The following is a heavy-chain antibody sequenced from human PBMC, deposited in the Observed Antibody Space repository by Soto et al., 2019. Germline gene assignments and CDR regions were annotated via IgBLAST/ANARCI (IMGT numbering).Heavy chain of an antibody. Sequence: QVQLVQSGDEVRKPGSSVKVSCKASGYIFVNYGIAWMRQAPGQGLEWMGWISPYSGNTHYVSKVQGRLTMTTDTSTSTAYMDLGSLTSDDTAAYYCAMVDNYVTPTPQDVWGQGTTVTVS. J-gene: IGHJ6*02. D-gene: IGHD3-16*01. CDR1: GYIFVNYG. CDR3: AMVDNYVTPTPQDV. V-gene: IGHV1-18*01. CDR2: ISPYSGNT.